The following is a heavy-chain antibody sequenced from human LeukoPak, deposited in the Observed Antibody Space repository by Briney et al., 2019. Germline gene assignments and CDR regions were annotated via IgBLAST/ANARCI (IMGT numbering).Heavy chain of an antibody. CDR2: IWYDGSNK. Sequence: GRSLRLSCAASGFTFSTYGMHWVRRAPGKGLEWVAVIWYDGSNKYYADSVKGRFTISRDNSKNTLYLQMNSLRAEDTAVYYCASADHNYDSSGSHDAFDIWGQGTMVTVSS. V-gene: IGHV3-33*01. CDR1: GFTFSTYG. J-gene: IGHJ3*02. CDR3: ASADHNYDSSGSHDAFDI. D-gene: IGHD3-22*01.